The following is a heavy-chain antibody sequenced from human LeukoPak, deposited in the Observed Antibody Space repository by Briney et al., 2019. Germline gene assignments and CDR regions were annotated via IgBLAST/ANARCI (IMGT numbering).Heavy chain of an antibody. D-gene: IGHD6-13*01. CDR2: ISSSSSTI. Sequence: GGSPRLSCAASGFTFSSYSMNWVRQAPGKGLEWVSYISSSSSTIYYADSVKGRFTISRDNAKNSLYLQMNSLRAEDTAVYYCARGRYSSSWYRKTYYFDYWGQGTLVTVSS. J-gene: IGHJ4*02. CDR1: GFTFSSYS. V-gene: IGHV3-48*01. CDR3: ARGRYSSSWYRKTYYFDY.